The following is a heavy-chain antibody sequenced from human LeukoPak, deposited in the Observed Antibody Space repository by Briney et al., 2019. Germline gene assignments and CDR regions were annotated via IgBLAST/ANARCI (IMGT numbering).Heavy chain of an antibody. J-gene: IGHJ4*02. Sequence: PSETLSLTCTVSGGSISSYYWSWIRQPPGKGLEWIGDIYYTGSTTYNPSLKSRVIISLDTSKNQFSLRLGSVTAADTAVYYCARLERLFDYWGQGTPVTVSS. V-gene: IGHV4-59*08. D-gene: IGHD1-1*01. CDR1: GGSISSYY. CDR3: ARLERLFDY. CDR2: IYYTGST.